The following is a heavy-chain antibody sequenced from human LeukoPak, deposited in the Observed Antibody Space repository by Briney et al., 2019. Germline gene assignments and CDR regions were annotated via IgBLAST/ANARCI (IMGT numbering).Heavy chain of an antibody. D-gene: IGHD5-18*01. Sequence: GESLKISCKGSVYSFTTYWIGWVRQVPGKGLEWMGIIYPGDSDVRYSPSFQGQVTILADKSISTAYLQWSSLKASDTAMYYCARPREEGTAMGLRAFGIWGQGTMVTVSS. J-gene: IGHJ3*02. CDR3: ARPREEGTAMGLRAFGI. CDR1: VYSFTTYW. V-gene: IGHV5-51*01. CDR2: IYPGDSDV.